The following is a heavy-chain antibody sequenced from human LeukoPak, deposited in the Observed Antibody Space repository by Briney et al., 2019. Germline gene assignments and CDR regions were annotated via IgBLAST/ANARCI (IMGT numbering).Heavy chain of an antibody. V-gene: IGHV3-23*01. CDR3: AITRSDYYDTRGSPA. Sequence: GGSLRLSCAATGFTFSSYTMSWVRQAPGRGLEWVSGISGSGISTYYADSVKGRLTISRDNSKNTLYLQMNGLRAEDTAVYYCAITRSDYYDTRGSPAWGQGTLVTVSS. CDR2: ISGSGIST. J-gene: IGHJ4*02. CDR1: GFTFSSYT. D-gene: IGHD3-22*01.